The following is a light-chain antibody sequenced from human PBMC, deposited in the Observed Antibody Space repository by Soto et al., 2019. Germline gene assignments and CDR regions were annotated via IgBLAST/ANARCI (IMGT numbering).Light chain of an antibody. CDR2: GAS. CDR3: LQDYNFPYT. J-gene: IGKJ2*01. Sequence: AIQLTQSPSSLSASVGDRVTITCRASQDIRNDLGWYQQKPGRAPKLLISGASTLQSGVPSTFSGSGFGTDFILTISSLQPEDFATYYCLQDYNFPYTFGQGTKLEIK. CDR1: QDIRND. V-gene: IGKV1-6*01.